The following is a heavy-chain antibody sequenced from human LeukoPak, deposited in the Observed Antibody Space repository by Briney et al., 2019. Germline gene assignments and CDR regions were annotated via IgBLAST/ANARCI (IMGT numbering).Heavy chain of an antibody. CDR1: GGSISNYY. CDR2: IYYSGST. CDR3: ARGLNYYDSSGYYPDAFDI. J-gene: IGHJ3*02. D-gene: IGHD3-22*01. Sequence: SETLSLTCTVSGGSISNYYWSWIRQPPGKGLEWIGYIYYSGSTNYNPSLKSRVTISVDTSKNQFSLKLSSVTAADTAVYYCARGLNYYDSSGYYPDAFDIWGQGTMVTVSS. V-gene: IGHV4-59*01.